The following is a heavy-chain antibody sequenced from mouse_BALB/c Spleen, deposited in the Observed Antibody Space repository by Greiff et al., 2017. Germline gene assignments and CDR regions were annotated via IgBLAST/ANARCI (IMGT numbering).Heavy chain of an antibody. CDR3: ARLRLYAMDY. CDR2: IDPSDSYT. J-gene: IGHJ4*01. V-gene: IGHV1-69*02. CDR1: GYTFTSYW. Sequence: QVQLQQPGAELVKPGASVKLSCKASGYTFTSYWMHWVKQRPGQGLEWIGEIDPSDSYTNYNQKFKGKATLTVDKSSSTAYMQLSSLTSEDSAVYCCARLRLYAMDYWGQGTSVTVSS. D-gene: IGHD2-12*01.